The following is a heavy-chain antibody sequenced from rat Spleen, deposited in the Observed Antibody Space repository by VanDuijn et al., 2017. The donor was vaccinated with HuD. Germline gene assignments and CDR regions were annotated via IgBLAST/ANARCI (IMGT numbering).Heavy chain of an antibody. Sequence: EVQLVETGGGLVQPGRSLKLSCVGSGFTFSSYWMYWTRQTPGKGLEWVASITNTGGSTYYPDSVKGRFTISRDNAKSTLYLQMNSLRSEDTATYYCTTDRLGADYFDYWGQGVMVTVSS. CDR2: ITNTGGST. V-gene: IGHV5-31*01. D-gene: IGHD5-1*01. J-gene: IGHJ2*01. CDR1: GFTFSSYW. CDR3: TTDRLGADYFDY.